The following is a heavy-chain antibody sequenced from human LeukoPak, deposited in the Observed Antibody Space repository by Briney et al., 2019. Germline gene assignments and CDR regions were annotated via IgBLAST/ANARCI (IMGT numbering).Heavy chain of an antibody. CDR3: ARENMVRGVIITEKRVEFDY. J-gene: IGHJ4*02. CDR1: GYTFTSYG. D-gene: IGHD3-10*01. CDR2: ISAYNGNT. V-gene: IGHV1-18*01. Sequence: GASVKVSCKASGYTFTSYGISWVRQAPGQGLEWMGWISAYNGNTNYAQKLQGRVTMTTDTSTSTAYMELRSLRSDDTAVYYCARENMVRGVIITEKRVEFDYWGQGTLVTVSS.